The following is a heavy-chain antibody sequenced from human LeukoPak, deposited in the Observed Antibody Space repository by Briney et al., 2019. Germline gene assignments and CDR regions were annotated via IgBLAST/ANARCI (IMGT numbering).Heavy chain of an antibody. D-gene: IGHD1-26*01. CDR2: INPNSGGT. V-gene: IGHV1-2*02. Sequence: ASVKVSCKASGYTFTGYYMHWVRQAPGQGLEWMGWINPNSGGTNYAQKFQGRVTMTRDTTISTAYMELSRLRAEDTALYYCAKDRSGSGSYYEAFDIWGQGTMVTVSS. J-gene: IGHJ3*02. CDR3: AKDRSGSGSYYEAFDI. CDR1: GYTFTGYY.